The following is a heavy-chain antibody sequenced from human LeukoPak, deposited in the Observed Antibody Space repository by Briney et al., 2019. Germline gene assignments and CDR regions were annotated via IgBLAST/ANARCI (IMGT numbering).Heavy chain of an antibody. D-gene: IGHD6-13*01. CDR2: INHSGST. V-gene: IGHV4-34*01. J-gene: IGHJ5*02. CDR3: ARGHRIAAGSGSGANWFDP. CDR1: GGSFSGYY. Sequence: PSETLSLTCAVYGGSFSGYYWSWIRQPPGKGLEWIGEINHSGSTNYNPSLKSRVTISVGTSKNQFSLKLSSVTAADTAVYYCARGHRIAAGSGSGANWFDPWGQGTLVTVPS.